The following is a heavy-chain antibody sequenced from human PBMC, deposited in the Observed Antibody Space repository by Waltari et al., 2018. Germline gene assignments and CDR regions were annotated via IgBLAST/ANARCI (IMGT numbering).Heavy chain of an antibody. CDR1: GFTFSNAW. Sequence: EVQLVESGGGLVKPGGSLRLSCAASGFTFSNAWMNWVRQAQGKGQDWGGLIKSKPESGRTDDAAPVKDRFTISRNDSKTTLYLQMNSMKTEDTAVYYCTTETELPRGDYFDDWGQGTLVTVSS. V-gene: IGHV3-15*01. J-gene: IGHJ4*02. CDR3: TTETELPRGDYFDD. CDR2: IKSKPESGRT. D-gene: IGHD1-7*01.